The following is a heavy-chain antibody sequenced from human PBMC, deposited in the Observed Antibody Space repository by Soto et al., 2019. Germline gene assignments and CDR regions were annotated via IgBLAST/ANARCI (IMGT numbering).Heavy chain of an antibody. D-gene: IGHD6-6*01. CDR2: NYYSGIT. Sequence: QVQLQESGPGLVKPSQTLSLTCTVSGGSISSGGYYWTWIRQHPGKGLEWIGYNYYSGITYYNPSLKSRVTISLYTSKNQFSLKLSSGTAADTAVYYCARGSSIAGLYYGMDVWGQGTTVTVSS. J-gene: IGHJ6*02. CDR1: GGSISSGGYY. CDR3: ARGSSIAGLYYGMDV. V-gene: IGHV4-31*03.